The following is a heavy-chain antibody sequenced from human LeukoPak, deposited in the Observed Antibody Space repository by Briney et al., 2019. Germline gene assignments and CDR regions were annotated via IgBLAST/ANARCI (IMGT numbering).Heavy chain of an antibody. CDR1: GFTFSSYS. J-gene: IGHJ4*02. D-gene: IGHD4-17*01. CDR2: ISSSSSYI. Sequence: GGSLRLSCAASGFTFSSYSMNWVRQAPGKGLEWVSSISSSSSYIYYADSVKGRFTISRDNAKNSLYLQMNSLRAEDTAVYYCARATKVTTPVNDYWGQGTLVTVSS. CDR3: ARATKVTTPVNDY. V-gene: IGHV3-21*01.